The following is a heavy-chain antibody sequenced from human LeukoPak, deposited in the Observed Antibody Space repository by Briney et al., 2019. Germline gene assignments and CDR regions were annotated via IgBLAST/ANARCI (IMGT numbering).Heavy chain of an antibody. CDR2: ISSSGSTI. J-gene: IGHJ4*02. V-gene: IGHV3-11*01. Sequence: GGSLRLSCAASGFTFSDYHMSWIRQAPGKGLEWVSYISSSGSTIYYADSVKGRFTISRDNAKNSLYLQMNSLRAEDTAVYYCARTATRFGEAPDYWGQGTLVTVSS. D-gene: IGHD3-10*01. CDR3: ARTATRFGEAPDY. CDR1: GFTFSDYH.